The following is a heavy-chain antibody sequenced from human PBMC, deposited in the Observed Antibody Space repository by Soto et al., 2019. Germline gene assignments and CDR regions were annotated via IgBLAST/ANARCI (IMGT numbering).Heavy chain of an antibody. CDR2: IYNGGST. V-gene: IGHV3-66*01. D-gene: IGHD3-10*01. CDR3: ARGIYGAGSYDY. J-gene: IGHJ4*02. Sequence: GGSLRLSCAASGFTVSSDYMSWVRQAPGKGLEWVSVIYNGGSTYYVDSVKGRFTISTDNSKNTLYLQMNSLRAEDTAVYYCARGIYGAGSYDYWGQGTLVTVSS. CDR1: GFTVSSDY.